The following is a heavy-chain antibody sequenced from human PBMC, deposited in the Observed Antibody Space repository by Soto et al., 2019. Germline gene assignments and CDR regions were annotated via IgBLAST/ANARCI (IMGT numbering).Heavy chain of an antibody. J-gene: IGHJ4*02. CDR2: ISYDGSNR. Sequence: QVQLVESGGGVVQPGRSLRVSCAASRFTFSSYAMHWVRQAPGKGLEWVAVISYDGSNRNYADSVKGRFTISRDNSKNTLYLQMNRLRAEDTALYYCATWGTIAGDYWGQGTLVTVSS. CDR1: RFTFSSYA. CDR3: ATWGTIAGDY. D-gene: IGHD3-16*01. V-gene: IGHV3-30-3*01.